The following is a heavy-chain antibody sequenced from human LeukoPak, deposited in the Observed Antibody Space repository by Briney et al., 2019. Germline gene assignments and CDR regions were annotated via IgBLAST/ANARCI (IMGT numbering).Heavy chain of an antibody. D-gene: IGHD3-10*01. Sequence: GGSLRLSCAASGVSGSSDHLSWVRPAPGKGLEWVSLFHSDGNIYYADSVKGRFTISRDDSKNTVYLQMNSLRAEDTAVYYCAKARGGDWGQGTLVTVSS. J-gene: IGHJ4*02. CDR1: GVSGSSDH. CDR3: AKARGGD. V-gene: IGHV3-53*01. CDR2: FHSDGNI.